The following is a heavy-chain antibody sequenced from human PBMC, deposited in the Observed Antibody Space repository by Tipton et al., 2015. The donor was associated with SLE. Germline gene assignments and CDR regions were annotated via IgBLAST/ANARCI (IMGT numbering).Heavy chain of an antibody. V-gene: IGHV4-59*01. CDR2: IYYSGST. D-gene: IGHD3-16*01. Sequence: TLSLTCTVSGGSISSYYWSWIRQPPGRGLEWIGYIYYSGSTNYNPPLKSRVTISVDTSKNQFSLKLSSVTAADTAVYYCTSGGRIHYAFDIWGQGTMVTVSS. CDR1: GGSISSYY. CDR3: TSGGRIHYAFDI. J-gene: IGHJ3*02.